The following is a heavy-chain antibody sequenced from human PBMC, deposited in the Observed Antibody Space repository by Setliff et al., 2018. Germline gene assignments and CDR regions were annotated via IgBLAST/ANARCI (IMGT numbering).Heavy chain of an antibody. J-gene: IGHJ4*02. CDR3: ARTGTYRYFDY. CDR2: IYYRGDT. D-gene: IGHD1-1*01. V-gene: IGHV4-39*01. CDR1: GASLNSGTYY. Sequence: SETLSLTCTVSGASLNSGTYYWGWIRQPPGKGLEWIGRIYYRGDTYYNPSLKGRLTISVDTAQNQFSLRLTSVAAADTAVYYCARTGTYRYFDYWGQGALVTVSS.